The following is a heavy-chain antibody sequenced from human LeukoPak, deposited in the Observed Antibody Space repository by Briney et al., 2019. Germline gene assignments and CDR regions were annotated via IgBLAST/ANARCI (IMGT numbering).Heavy chain of an antibody. J-gene: IGHJ6*02. CDR1: GYTFTSNG. Sequence: GASVNVSCKASGYTFTSNGISWVRQAPGQGLEWMGWISAYNGNTNYAQKFEGRVTMTTDRSTSTAYMELRSLRSDDTAVYYCARGGSSGGDALDVWGQGTTVTVSS. CDR3: ARGGSSGGDALDV. CDR2: ISAYNGNT. V-gene: IGHV1-18*01. D-gene: IGHD3-22*01.